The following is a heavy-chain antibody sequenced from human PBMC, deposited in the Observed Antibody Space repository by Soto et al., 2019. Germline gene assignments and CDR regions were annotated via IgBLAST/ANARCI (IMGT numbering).Heavy chain of an antibody. V-gene: IGHV3-33*01. CDR2: IWYDGSNK. Sequence: VQLVESGGGVVQPGRSLRLSCAASGFTFSSYGMHWVRQAPGKGLEWVAVIWYDGSNKYYADSVKGRFTISRDNSKNTLYLQMNSLRAEDTDVYYCARDRLAAAGTPGDYWGQGTLVTVSS. J-gene: IGHJ4*02. CDR1: GFTFSSYG. CDR3: ARDRLAAAGTPGDY. D-gene: IGHD6-13*01.